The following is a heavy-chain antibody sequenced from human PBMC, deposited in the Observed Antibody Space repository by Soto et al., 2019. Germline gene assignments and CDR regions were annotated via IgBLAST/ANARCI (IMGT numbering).Heavy chain of an antibody. J-gene: IGHJ1*01. CDR3: ARYSSSWSKYLQL. Sequence: ASVKVSCKASGYTFTSYAMHWVRQAPGQRLEWMGWIDAGNGNTKYSQKFQGRVTITRDTSASTAYMELSSLRSEDTAVYYCARYSSSWSKYLQLWGRGTLVTVS. V-gene: IGHV1-3*01. CDR1: GYTFTSYA. D-gene: IGHD6-13*01. CDR2: IDAGNGNT.